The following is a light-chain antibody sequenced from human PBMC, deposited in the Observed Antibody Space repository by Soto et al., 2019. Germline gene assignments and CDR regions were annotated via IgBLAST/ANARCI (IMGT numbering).Light chain of an antibody. J-gene: IGLJ1*01. CDR3: QSYDSSLSAPYV. CDR1: SSNIGAGYD. CDR2: DNN. V-gene: IGLV1-40*01. Sequence: QSALTQPPSVSGAPGQRVTISCTGSSSNIGAGYDVHWYQHLPGTAPKLLIFDNNSRPSGVPDRFSGSKSGTSASLAITGLQAEDEADYYCQSYDSSLSAPYVFGTGTKVTVL.